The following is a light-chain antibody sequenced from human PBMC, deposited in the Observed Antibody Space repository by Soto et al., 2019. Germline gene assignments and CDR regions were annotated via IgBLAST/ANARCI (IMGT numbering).Light chain of an antibody. Sequence: DIQMTQSPSSLSASIGDRVTITCRASQDIRSDLGWYQQKPGKPPKRLIYGAFTLQSGVPPRFSGSGSGTDFTLTISSLQPEDFATYFCLQHNNYPWTFGQGTKVEIK. CDR1: QDIRSD. CDR3: LQHNNYPWT. J-gene: IGKJ1*01. V-gene: IGKV1-17*01. CDR2: GAF.